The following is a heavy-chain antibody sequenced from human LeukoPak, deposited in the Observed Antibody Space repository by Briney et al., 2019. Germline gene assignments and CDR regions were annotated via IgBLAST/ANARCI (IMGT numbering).Heavy chain of an antibody. CDR3: AKDVRCSSTSCLFDY. V-gene: IGHV3-23*01. CDR1: GFTFSSYA. D-gene: IGHD2-2*01. Sequence: PGGPLRLSCAASGFTFSSYAMSWVRQAPGKGLEWVSAISGSGGSTYYADSVKGRFTISRDNSKNTLYLQMNSLRAEDTAVYYCAKDVRCSSTSCLFDYWGQGTLVTVSS. J-gene: IGHJ4*02. CDR2: ISGSGGST.